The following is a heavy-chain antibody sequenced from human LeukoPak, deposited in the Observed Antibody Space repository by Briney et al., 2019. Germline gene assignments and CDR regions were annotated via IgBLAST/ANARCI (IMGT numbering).Heavy chain of an antibody. Sequence: GGSLILSCAASVDTFDYYAMQWVPQAPGRGVEWVSGISWKSGSIGYADCVKGRFTIPRDKHKNSLYLQMNSLSAEDTAVYYCAELGITMLRGVWGKGTTVTISS. D-gene: IGHD3-10*01. CDR1: VDTFDYYA. CDR2: ISWKSGSI. J-gene: IGHJ6*04. CDR3: AELGITMLRGV. V-gene: IGHV3-9*01.